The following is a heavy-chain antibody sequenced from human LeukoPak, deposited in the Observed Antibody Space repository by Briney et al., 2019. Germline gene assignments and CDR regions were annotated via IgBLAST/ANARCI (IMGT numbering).Heavy chain of an antibody. CDR1: GGSISSSSYY. Sequence: KPSETLSLTCTVSGGSISSSSYYWGWIRQPPGKGLEWIGSIYYSGSTYYNPSLKSRVTISVDTSKNQFSLKLSSVTAADTAVYYCARDWVTMVRGVIITSYFDCWGQGTLVTVSP. CDR2: IYYSGST. CDR3: ARDWVTMVRGVIITSYFDC. D-gene: IGHD3-10*01. J-gene: IGHJ4*02. V-gene: IGHV4-39*07.